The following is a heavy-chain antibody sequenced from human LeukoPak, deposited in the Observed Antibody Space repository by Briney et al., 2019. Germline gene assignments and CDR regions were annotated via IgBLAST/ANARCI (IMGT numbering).Heavy chain of an antibody. D-gene: IGHD1-26*01. CDR3: ARDGEGGDY. J-gene: IGHJ4*02. V-gene: IGHV4-61*02. CDR1: GTSIRSGSYY. CDR2: IYTSGST. Sequence: SETLSLTCTVTGTSIRSGSYYWNWIRQAAGKGLEWIGRIYTSGSTNYNPSLKSRVTTSVDTSKNQFSLKLSSVTAADTAVYYCARDGEGGDYWGQGTLVTVSS.